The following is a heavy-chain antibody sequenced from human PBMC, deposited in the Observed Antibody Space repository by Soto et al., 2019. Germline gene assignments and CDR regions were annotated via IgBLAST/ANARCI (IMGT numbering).Heavy chain of an antibody. CDR3: ARMYSSLSSWFPP. V-gene: IGHV4-31*03. Sequence: SEPLSLTCTASGYLTGAGGNYWRWIRHHPGTGLEWLGSFYSSGRIIYNPSLRSRVSTSGDMSTNQCSMSLTAVTAADTARYYWARMYSSLSSWFPPWGTGTLVPVSA. D-gene: IGHD6-13*01. CDR2: FYSSGRI. CDR1: GYLTGAGGNY. J-gene: IGHJ5*02.